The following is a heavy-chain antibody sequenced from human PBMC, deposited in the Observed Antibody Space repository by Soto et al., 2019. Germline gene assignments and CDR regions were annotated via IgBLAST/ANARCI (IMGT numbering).Heavy chain of an antibody. D-gene: IGHD3-16*01. CDR2: INHSGST. J-gene: IGHJ4*02. CDR3: AKSGGE. Sequence: QVQLQQCGAELLMPSETLSLTCAVYGGSFTGYYWSWVRQPPGKGLEWMGEINHSGSTNYDPSLNSRVTIQVDTSKSLFSLKLSSESPADPAEYFCAKSGGEWGQGTLVTVS. V-gene: IGHV4-34*01. CDR1: GGSFTGYY.